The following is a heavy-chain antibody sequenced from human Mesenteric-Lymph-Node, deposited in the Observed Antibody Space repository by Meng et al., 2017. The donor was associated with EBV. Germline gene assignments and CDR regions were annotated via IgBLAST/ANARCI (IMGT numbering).Heavy chain of an antibody. D-gene: IGHD3-22*01. J-gene: IGHJ4*02. Sequence: QVQLQQGGAGLLKPSETLCLTCAVYGGSFSGYYWSWIRQPPGKGLEWIGEINHSGSTNYNPSLKSRVTISVDTSKNQFSLKLSSVTAADTAVYYCRYYYDSSGYSLDYWGQGTLVTVSS. CDR3: RYYYDSSGYSLDY. CDR1: GGSFSGYY. V-gene: IGHV4-34*01. CDR2: INHSGST.